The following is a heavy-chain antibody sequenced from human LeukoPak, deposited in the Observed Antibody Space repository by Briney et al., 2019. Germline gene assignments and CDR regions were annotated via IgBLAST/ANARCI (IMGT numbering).Heavy chain of an antibody. Sequence: GGSLRLSCAASGFTFDDYGMSWVRQAPGKGLEWVSGINWNGGSTGYADSMKGRFAISRDNAKKSLYLQMNSLRAEDTAVYYCARDQYYGSGTYYNSSKGYFDYWGQGTLVTVSS. CDR2: INWNGGST. D-gene: IGHD3-10*01. CDR1: GFTFDDYG. J-gene: IGHJ4*02. CDR3: ARDQYYGSGTYYNSSKGYFDY. V-gene: IGHV3-20*04.